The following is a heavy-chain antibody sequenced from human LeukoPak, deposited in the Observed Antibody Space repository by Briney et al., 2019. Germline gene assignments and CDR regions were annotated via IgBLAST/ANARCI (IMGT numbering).Heavy chain of an antibody. J-gene: IGHJ4*02. V-gene: IGHV3-72*01. CDR1: GFTFSDHF. CDR3: VRVGSVAGSDYLDY. D-gene: IGHD6-19*01. CDR2: SRSKAKSYTT. Sequence: GGSLRLSCAVSGFTFSDHFLDWVRQAPGKGLEWVGRSRSKAKSYTTEYAASVKGRFTISRDDSTNSLYLQKNSLKIEDTAIYYCVRVGSVAGSDYLDYWGQGTLVTVSS.